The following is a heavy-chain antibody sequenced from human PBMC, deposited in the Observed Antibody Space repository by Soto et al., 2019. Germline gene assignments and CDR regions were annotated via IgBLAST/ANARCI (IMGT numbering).Heavy chain of an antibody. D-gene: IGHD1-26*01. J-gene: IGHJ6*02. CDR1: GGSISSGGYY. V-gene: IGHV4-31*03. Sequence: QVQLQESGPGLVKPSQTLSLTCTVSGGSISSGGYYWSWIRQHPGKGLEWIGYIYYSGSTDYNPSLKSRVTISVDTSKNQFSLKLSSVTAADTAVYYCARGFGTVGYYYYYGMDVWGQGTTVTVSS. CDR3: ARGFGTVGYYYYYGMDV. CDR2: IYYSGST.